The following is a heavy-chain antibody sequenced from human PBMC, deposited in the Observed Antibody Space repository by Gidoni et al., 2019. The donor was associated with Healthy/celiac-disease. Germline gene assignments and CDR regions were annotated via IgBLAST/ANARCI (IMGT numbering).Heavy chain of an antibody. CDR1: GGSISSYY. Sequence: QVQLQESGPGLVKPSETLSLTCTVSGGSISSYYWSWIRQPPGKGLEWIGYIYYSGSTNYTPSLKSRVTISVDTSKNQFSLKLSSVTAADTAVYYCARASIAVAGLDFDYWGQGTLVTVSS. V-gene: IGHV4-59*01. J-gene: IGHJ4*02. D-gene: IGHD6-19*01. CDR3: ARASIAVAGLDFDY. CDR2: IYYSGST.